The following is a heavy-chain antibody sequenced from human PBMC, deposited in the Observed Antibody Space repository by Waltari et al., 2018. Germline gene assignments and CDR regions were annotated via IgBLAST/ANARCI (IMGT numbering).Heavy chain of an antibody. CDR1: GVKCGDFS. CDR2: INDKTHDP. J-gene: IGHJ4*02. V-gene: IGHV3-23*01. CDR3: AKGGGSWAFFDS. D-gene: IGHD1-26*01. Sequence: EVHLLESGGGLIQQGGSLRLSCAADGVKCGDFSMAWVRQSPGKGLEWVATINDKTHDPYYAESVKGRFTLSRDNSANSLFLQMTDLRGDDTALYYCAKGGGSWAFFDSWGQGTLVAVSS.